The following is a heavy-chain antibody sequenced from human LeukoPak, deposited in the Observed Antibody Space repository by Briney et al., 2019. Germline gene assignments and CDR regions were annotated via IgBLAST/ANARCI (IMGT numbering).Heavy chain of an antibody. CDR3: ARDEAADGTNALDV. CDR2: IYPKSRDT. J-gene: IGHJ3*01. Sequence: ASVKVSCKASGFTFTDYYMHWVRQAPGQGLEWMGYIYPKSRDTNYEQNFQGRVTMTSDTSMSTVYMELTGLRSDDTAVHYCARDEAADGTNALDVWGQGTMVTVSS. D-gene: IGHD6-13*01. V-gene: IGHV1-2*02. CDR1: GFTFTDYY.